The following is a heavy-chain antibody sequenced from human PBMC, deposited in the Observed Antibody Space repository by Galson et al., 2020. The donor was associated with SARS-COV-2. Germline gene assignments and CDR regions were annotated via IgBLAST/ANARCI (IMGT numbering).Heavy chain of an antibody. V-gene: IGHV3-23*01. D-gene: IGHD6-6*01. J-gene: IGHJ4*02. CDR3: SSGWSGSSYYFDY. CDR2: ISGSGDTT. CDR1: GFTFRNYA. Sequence: GGSLRLSCAASGFTFRNYAMSWVRQAPGKGLEWVSAISGSGDTTFYADSVKGRFTISRDNSKNTLYLQVNSLRAEDTAVYYCSSGWSGSSYYFDYWGQGTLVTVSS.